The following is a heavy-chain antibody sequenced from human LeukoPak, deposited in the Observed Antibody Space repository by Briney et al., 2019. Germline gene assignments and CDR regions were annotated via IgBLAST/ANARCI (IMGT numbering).Heavy chain of an antibody. D-gene: IGHD1-14*01. V-gene: IGHV3-15*01. CDR3: ATPPELRRYYDGMDV. Sequence: PGGSLRLSCAASGFIFSNAWMSWVRQAPGKGLEWVGRIKSKTDGGTTDYAASVKGRFTISRDDSKNTLYLQMNSLKTEDTAVYYCATPPELRRYYDGMDVWAKGPRSPSP. CDR1: GFIFSNAW. J-gene: IGHJ6*02. CDR2: IKSKTDGGTT.